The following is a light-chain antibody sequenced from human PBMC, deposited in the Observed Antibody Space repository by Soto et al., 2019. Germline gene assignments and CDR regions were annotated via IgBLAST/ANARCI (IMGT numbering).Light chain of an antibody. V-gene: IGKV1-33*01. CDR2: DAT. Sequence: DIQMTQSPSSLSASVADRVTIICQASQNIQKNLNWYQHKTGQAPKLLIYDATYLETGVPSRFSGSESGKDFTFTISILQPEDVTTYYCQRFDDLLTFGGGTSVEMK. CDR1: QNIQKN. CDR3: QRFDDLLT. J-gene: IGKJ4*01.